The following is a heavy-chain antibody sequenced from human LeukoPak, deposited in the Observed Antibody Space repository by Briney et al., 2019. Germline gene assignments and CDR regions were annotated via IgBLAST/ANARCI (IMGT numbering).Heavy chain of an antibody. V-gene: IGHV3-21*01. CDR2: ISSSSSYI. Sequence: PGGSLRLSCAASGFTFSSYSMNWVRQAPGKGLEWVSSISSSSSYIYYADSVKGRFTISRDNAKNSLYLQMNSLRAEDTAVYYCARDPLLHGYYYDSSGYRIYWGQGTLVTVSS. CDR3: ARDPLLHGYYYDSSGYRIY. CDR1: GFTFSSYS. J-gene: IGHJ4*02. D-gene: IGHD3-22*01.